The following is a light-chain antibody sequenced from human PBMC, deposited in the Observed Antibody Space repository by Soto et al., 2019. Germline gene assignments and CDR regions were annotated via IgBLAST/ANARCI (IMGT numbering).Light chain of an antibody. Sequence: EIVLTQSPGTLSLSPGERATLSCRASQRVSSSYFAWYQQKPGQALRLLIYGASSRATVIPDRFSGSGSGTDFTLTISSLEPEDFAVYYCQQYGNSPTWTFGQGTKVEIK. CDR1: QRVSSSY. CDR2: GAS. J-gene: IGKJ1*01. V-gene: IGKV3-20*01. CDR3: QQYGNSPTWT.